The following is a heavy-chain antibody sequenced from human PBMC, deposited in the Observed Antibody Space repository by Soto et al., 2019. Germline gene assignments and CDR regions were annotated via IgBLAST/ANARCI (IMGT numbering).Heavy chain of an antibody. CDR1: GGSISSGGYS. CDR3: ARVPDY. CDR2: IYHSGST. J-gene: IGHJ4*02. Sequence: PSENPSLTCAVSGGSISSGGYSWSWIRQPPGKGLEWIGYIYHSGSTYYNPSLKSRVTISVDRSKNQFSLKLSSVTAADTAVYYCARVPDYWCQGTLGTVSS. V-gene: IGHV4-30-2*01.